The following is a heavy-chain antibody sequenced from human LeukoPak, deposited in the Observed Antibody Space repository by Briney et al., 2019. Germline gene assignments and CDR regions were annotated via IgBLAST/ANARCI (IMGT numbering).Heavy chain of an antibody. CDR2: IYPRDSDT. J-gene: IGHJ5*02. Sequence: GESLKISCKGSGNIFTDFWIGWVRQMPGKGLEWMGVIYPRDSDTRYSPSFRGQVTLSVDKSINTAYLQRSALKASDTAMYYCARGQGLSGVADLWGAGTLITVSS. CDR1: GNIFTDFW. CDR3: ARGQGLSGVADL. V-gene: IGHV5-51*01. D-gene: IGHD5-12*01.